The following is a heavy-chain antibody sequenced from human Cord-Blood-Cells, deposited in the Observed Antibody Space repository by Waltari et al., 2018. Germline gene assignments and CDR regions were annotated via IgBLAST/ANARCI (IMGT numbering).Heavy chain of an antibody. CDR3: ARRADDAFDI. V-gene: IGHV4-39*01. Sequence: QLQLQESGPGLVKPSETLSLTCTVSGGSFSSSSYYWGWIRQPPGKGLEWIGSIYYSGSTYYNPSLKSRVTISVDTSKNQFSLKLSSVTAADTAVYYCARRADDAFDIWGQGTMVTVSS. CDR2: IYYSGST. CDR1: GGSFSSSSYY. J-gene: IGHJ3*02. D-gene: IGHD1-26*01.